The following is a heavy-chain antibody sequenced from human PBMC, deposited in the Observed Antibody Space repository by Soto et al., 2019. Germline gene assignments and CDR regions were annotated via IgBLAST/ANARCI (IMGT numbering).Heavy chain of an antibody. D-gene: IGHD5-18*01. V-gene: IGHV3-33*01. Sequence: GGSLRLSCAASGFTVSSYGMHWVRQAPGKGLEWVAVIWYDGSNKYYADSVKGRFTISRDNSKNTLYLQMNSLRAEDTAVYYCARVLQLWFRTYSMDVWGQGTTVTVSS. CDR1: GFTVSSYG. CDR2: IWYDGSNK. CDR3: ARVLQLWFRTYSMDV. J-gene: IGHJ6*02.